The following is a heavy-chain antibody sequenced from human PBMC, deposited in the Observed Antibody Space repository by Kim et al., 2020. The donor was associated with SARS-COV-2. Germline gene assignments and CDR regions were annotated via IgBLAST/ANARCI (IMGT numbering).Heavy chain of an antibody. CDR1: GFTFSSYA. Sequence: GGSLRLSCAASGFTFSSYAMSWVRQAPGKGLEWVSAISGSGGSTYYADSVKGRFTISRDNSKNTLYLQMNSLRAEDTAVYYCAKDFIVVQAATDAFDIWGQGTMVTVSS. J-gene: IGHJ3*02. CDR2: ISGSGGST. V-gene: IGHV3-23*01. D-gene: IGHD2-2*01. CDR3: AKDFIVVQAATDAFDI.